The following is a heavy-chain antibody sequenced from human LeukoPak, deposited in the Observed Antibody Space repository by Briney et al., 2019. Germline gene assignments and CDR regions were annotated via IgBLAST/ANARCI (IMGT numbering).Heavy chain of an antibody. D-gene: IGHD2-2*02. V-gene: IGHV4-59*12. CDR2: IHYNGRT. J-gene: IGHJ4*02. CDR3: ARFVVVPAAIDY. Sequence: SETLSLTCTVSGDSSSSYYWSWIRQPPGKGLEWIAYIHYNGRTNYNPSLKSRVTISVDTSKNQFSLKLSSVTAADTAVYYCARFVVVPAAIDYWGQGTLVTVSS. CDR1: GDSSSSYY.